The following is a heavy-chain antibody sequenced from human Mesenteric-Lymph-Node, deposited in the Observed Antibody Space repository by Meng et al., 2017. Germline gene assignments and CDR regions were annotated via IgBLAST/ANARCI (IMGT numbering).Heavy chain of an antibody. CDR2: INNDGSNT. D-gene: IGHD5-24*01. CDR1: GFSLSSYW. V-gene: IGHV3-74*01. J-gene: IGHJ4*02. Sequence: GESLKISCAASGFSLSSYWMLWVRHVPGKGLMWVSRINNDGSNTYYADSVKGRFTISRDNAGNTLYLQMNSLRAEDTGVYYCARDADGPGALCDYWGQGTLVTVSS. CDR3: ARDADGPGALCDY.